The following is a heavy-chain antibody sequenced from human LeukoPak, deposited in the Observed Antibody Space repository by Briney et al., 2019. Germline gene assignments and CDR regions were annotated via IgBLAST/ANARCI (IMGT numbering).Heavy chain of an antibody. V-gene: IGHV3-48*01. Sequence: PGGSLRLSCAASGFTFSSYSMNWVRQAPGKGLEWVSYISSSSSTIYYADSVKGRFTISRDNAKNSLYLQMNSLRAEDTAVYYCARGASGTWDYWGQGTLVTVSS. D-gene: IGHD6-13*01. CDR3: ARGASGTWDY. CDR1: GFTFSSYS. CDR2: ISSSSSTI. J-gene: IGHJ4*02.